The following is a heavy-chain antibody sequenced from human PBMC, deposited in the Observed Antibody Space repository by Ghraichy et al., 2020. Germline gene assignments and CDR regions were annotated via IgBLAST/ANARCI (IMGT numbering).Heavy chain of an antibody. CDR3: ARSVGSGSYFRYFQH. J-gene: IGHJ1*01. CDR2: INPNSGGT. D-gene: IGHD1-26*01. Sequence: ASVKVSCKASGYTFTGYYMHWVRQAPGQGLEWMGWINPNSGGTNYAQKFQGWVTMTRDTSISTAYMDLSRLRSDDTAVYYCARSVGSGSYFRYFQHWGQGTLVTVSS. V-gene: IGHV1-2*04. CDR1: GYTFTGYY.